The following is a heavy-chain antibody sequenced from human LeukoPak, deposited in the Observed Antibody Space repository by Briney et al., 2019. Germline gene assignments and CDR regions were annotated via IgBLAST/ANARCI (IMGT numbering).Heavy chain of an antibody. CDR3: AYSSGYYH. J-gene: IGHJ1*01. D-gene: IGHD3-22*01. V-gene: IGHV3-64D*06. CDR2: ITSNGGST. Sequence: GGSLRLSCSASGFTFSLYAMHWVRQAPGRGLEYVSAITSNGGSTFYADSAKGRFTISRDNSKNTLYLHMSTLRPEDTAVYYCAYSSGYYHWGQGTLVTVSS. CDR1: GFTFSLYA.